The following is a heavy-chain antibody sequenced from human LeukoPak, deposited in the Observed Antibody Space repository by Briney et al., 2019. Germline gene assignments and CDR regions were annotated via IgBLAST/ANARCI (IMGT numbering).Heavy chain of an antibody. J-gene: IGHJ4*02. CDR3: ARVQSEYYYDSSGYYY. D-gene: IGHD3-22*01. Sequence: GASVKVSFKASGYTFTGYYMHWVRQAPGQGLEWMGRINPNSGGTNYAQKFQGRVTMTRDTSISTAYMELSRLRSDDTAVYYCARVQSEYYYDSSGYYYWGQGTLVTVSS. CDR2: INPNSGGT. V-gene: IGHV1-2*06. CDR1: GYTFTGYY.